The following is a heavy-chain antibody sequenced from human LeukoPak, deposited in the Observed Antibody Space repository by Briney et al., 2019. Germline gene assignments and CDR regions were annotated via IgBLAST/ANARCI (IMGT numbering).Heavy chain of an antibody. CDR2: ISGSGNYT. CDR1: GFTFSSYS. D-gene: IGHD3-10*01. CDR3: ALVRGVNLGYFDY. V-gene: IGHV3-23*01. Sequence: GGSLRLSCAASGFTFSSYSMNWVRQAPGKGLEWVSCISGSGNYTYYADSVKGRFTISRDNSKNTLYLQMNSLRAEDTAVYYCALVRGVNLGYFDYWGQGTLVTVSS. J-gene: IGHJ4*02.